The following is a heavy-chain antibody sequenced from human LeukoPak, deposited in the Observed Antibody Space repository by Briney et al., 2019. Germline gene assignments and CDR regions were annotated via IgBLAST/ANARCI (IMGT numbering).Heavy chain of an antibody. D-gene: IGHD2-2*01. Sequence: PSETLSLTCTVSGGSISSGSYYWSWIRQPAGKGLEWIGSIYYSGSTYYNPSLKSRVTISVDTSKNQFSLNLSSVTAADTAVYFCARDEGSSYPFDYWGQGTLVTVSS. V-gene: IGHV4-39*07. CDR2: IYYSGST. CDR1: GGSISSGSYY. J-gene: IGHJ4*02. CDR3: ARDEGSSYPFDY.